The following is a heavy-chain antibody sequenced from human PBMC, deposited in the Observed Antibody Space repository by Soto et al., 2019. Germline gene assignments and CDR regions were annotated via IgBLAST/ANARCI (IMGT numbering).Heavy chain of an antibody. CDR3: ARAAVAAGGPFDK. V-gene: IGHV4-34*01. CDR2: VNHGGST. J-gene: IGHJ4*02. CDR1: GGSFSGFF. D-gene: IGHD2-15*01. Sequence: SETLSLTCAFSGGSFSGFFWGWIRQPPGKGLEWIGEVNHGGSTNYNPSLKSRVTISSDTSKNHFSLTLRSVTAADTAVYYCARAAVAAGGPFDKWGQGALVTVSS.